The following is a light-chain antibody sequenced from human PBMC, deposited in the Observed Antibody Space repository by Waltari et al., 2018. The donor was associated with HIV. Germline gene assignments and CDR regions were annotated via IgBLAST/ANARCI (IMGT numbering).Light chain of an antibody. V-gene: IGLV1-47*01. CDR1: DSNVGRHY. CDR2: RND. Sequence: QSVLTQPPSESASPGQRIMIYCSGTDSNVGRHYVYWSQQVPGGAPKRLLYRNDQRSAGVPDRFSVSKSGTSASLTISDLRSDDEGLYFCGAWDDNLSGVFGGGTKVTVL. CDR3: GAWDDNLSGV. J-gene: IGLJ2*01.